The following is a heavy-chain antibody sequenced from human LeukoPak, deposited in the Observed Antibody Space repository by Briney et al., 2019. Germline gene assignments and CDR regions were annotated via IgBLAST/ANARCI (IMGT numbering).Heavy chain of an antibody. V-gene: IGHV4-34*01. CDR3: ARGLSIGYSSSWYAPAPFDAFDI. Sequence: ETLSLTCAVYGGSFSGYYWSWIRQPPGKGLEWIGEINHSGSTNYNPSLKSRVTISVDTSKNQFPLKLSSVTAADTAVYYCARGLSIGYSSSWYAPAPFDAFDIWGQGTMVTVSS. J-gene: IGHJ3*02. CDR1: GGSFSGYY. CDR2: INHSGST. D-gene: IGHD6-13*01.